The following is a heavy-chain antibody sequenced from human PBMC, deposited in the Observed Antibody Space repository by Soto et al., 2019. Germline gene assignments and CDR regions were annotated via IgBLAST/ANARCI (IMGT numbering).Heavy chain of an antibody. V-gene: IGHV5-10-1*01. D-gene: IGHD6-13*01. J-gene: IGHJ3*02. Sequence: GESLKISCKGSGYSFTSYWISWVRQMPGKGLEWMGRIDPSDSYTNYSPSFQGHVTISADMSISTAYLQWSSLKASDTAMYYCARHRSSTEWSAFDIWGQGTMVTVSS. CDR2: IDPSDSYT. CDR1: GYSFTSYW. CDR3: ARHRSSTEWSAFDI.